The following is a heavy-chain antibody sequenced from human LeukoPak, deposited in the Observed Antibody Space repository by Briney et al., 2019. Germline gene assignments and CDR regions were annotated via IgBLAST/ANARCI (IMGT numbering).Heavy chain of an antibody. CDR1: GGSISSYY. V-gene: IGHV4-59*01. CDR2: IYYSGST. Sequence: SETLSLTCTVSGGSISSYYWSWIRQPPGKGLEWIGYIYYSGSTNYDPSLKSRVTISVDTSKNQFSLKLSSVTAADTAVYYCARVGRGEGYDSSGYYYYYYFDYWGQGTLVTVSS. D-gene: IGHD3-22*01. J-gene: IGHJ4*02. CDR3: ARVGRGEGYDSSGYYYYYYFDY.